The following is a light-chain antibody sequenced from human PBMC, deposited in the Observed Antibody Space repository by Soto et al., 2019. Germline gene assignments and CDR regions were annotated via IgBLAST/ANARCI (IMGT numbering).Light chain of an antibody. J-gene: IGKJ2*01. CDR1: QGIRND. V-gene: IGKV1-17*01. Sequence: IQMTQSPSSLSASVGDRVTITCRASQGIRNDLAWFQQKPGKAPNLLISAASTLQSGVPSRFSGSGSETEFTLTITSLQPEDSATYYCQQRNSYPRTFGQGTKVEIK. CDR2: AAS. CDR3: QQRNSYPRT.